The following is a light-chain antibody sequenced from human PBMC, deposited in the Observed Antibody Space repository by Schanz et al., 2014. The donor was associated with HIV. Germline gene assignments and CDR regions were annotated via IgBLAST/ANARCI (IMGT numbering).Light chain of an antibody. J-gene: IGLJ2*01. CDR3: QSYDSSLRASV. V-gene: IGLV2-8*01. Sequence: QSALTQPPSASGSPGQSVAISCTGTSSDVGDYNYVSWYQQLPGTAPKLLIYGNSNRPSGVPDRISASKSGTSASLAITGLQAEDEADYYCQSYDSSLRASVFGGGTKLTVL. CDR1: SSDVGDYNY. CDR2: GNS.